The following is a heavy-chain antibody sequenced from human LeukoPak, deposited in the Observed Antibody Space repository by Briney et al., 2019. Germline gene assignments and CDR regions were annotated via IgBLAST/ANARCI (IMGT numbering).Heavy chain of an antibody. Sequence: PSETLSLTCTVSGGSLNFYYWSWIRQPAGKGLDWIGRIYTNGSTNYNPSLKSRVILSVDTSKTQFSLKLSSVTAADTAVYYCARDFGPYGWFDLWGQGILVIVSS. CDR2: IYTNGST. CDR3: ARDFGPYGWFDL. CDR1: GGSLNFYY. D-gene: IGHD3-3*01. J-gene: IGHJ5*02. V-gene: IGHV4-4*07.